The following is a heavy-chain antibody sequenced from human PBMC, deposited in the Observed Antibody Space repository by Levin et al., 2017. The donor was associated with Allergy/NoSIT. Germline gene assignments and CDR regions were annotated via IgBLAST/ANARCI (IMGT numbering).Heavy chain of an antibody. D-gene: IGHD3-10*01. CDR2: IKSKTDGGTT. Sequence: SCAASGFTFSNAWMSWVRQAPGKGLEWVGRIKSKTDGGTTDYAAPVKGRFTISRDDSKNTLYLQMNSLKTEDTAVYYCTTAPRYGSGSYYFWGQGTLVTVSS. V-gene: IGHV3-15*01. J-gene: IGHJ4*02. CDR3: TTAPRYGSGSYYF. CDR1: GFTFSNAW.